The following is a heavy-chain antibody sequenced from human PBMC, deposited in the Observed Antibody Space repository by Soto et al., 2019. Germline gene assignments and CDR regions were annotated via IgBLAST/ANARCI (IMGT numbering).Heavy chain of an antibody. CDR3: ARQQLLTFYYDLDV. V-gene: IGHV4-59*01. J-gene: IGHJ6*02. CDR2: IYYRGST. CDR1: GGSISGYY. D-gene: IGHD2-2*01. Sequence: PSETLSLTCTVSGGSISGYYWSWIRQPPGKGLEYIGYIYYRGSTNYNPSLKSRVTMSIDTSRNQFSLKVNSVTAADMAVYYCARQQLLTFYYDLDVWGQGTTVTVSS.